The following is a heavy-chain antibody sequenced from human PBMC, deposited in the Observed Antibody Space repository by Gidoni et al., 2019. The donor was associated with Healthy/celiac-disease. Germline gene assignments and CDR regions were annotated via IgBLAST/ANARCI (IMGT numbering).Heavy chain of an antibody. D-gene: IGHD6-19*01. Sequence: EVQLVESGGGLVQPGRSLRLSCTASGFTFGDYAMSWFRQAPGKGLEWVGFIRSKAYGGTTEYAASVKGRFTISRDDSKSIAYLQMNSLKTEDTAVYYCTRGWGGWQWLATTLDYWGQGTLVTVSS. CDR3: TRGWGGWQWLATTLDY. CDR1: GFTFGDYA. J-gene: IGHJ4*02. CDR2: IRSKAYGGTT. V-gene: IGHV3-49*03.